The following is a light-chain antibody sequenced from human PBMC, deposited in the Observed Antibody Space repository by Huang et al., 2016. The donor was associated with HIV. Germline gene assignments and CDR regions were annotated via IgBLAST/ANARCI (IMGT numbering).Light chain of an antibody. CDR3: QQYYSTPT. V-gene: IGKV1-NL1*01. Sequence: DIQMTQSPSSLSASVGDRVTITCRASQGISNSLAWYQQKPGKAPKRLLYVASRFSGSGSGTDYTLTINNLQPEDFATYYCQQYYSTPTFGQGTKVEIK. CDR2: VA. J-gene: IGKJ1*01. CDR1: QGISNS.